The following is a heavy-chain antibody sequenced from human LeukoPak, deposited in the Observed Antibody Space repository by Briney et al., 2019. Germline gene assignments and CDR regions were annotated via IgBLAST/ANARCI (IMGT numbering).Heavy chain of an antibody. J-gene: IGHJ5*02. D-gene: IGHD6-13*01. Sequence: PSETLSLTCAVYGGSFSGYYWSRIRQPPGKGLEWIGEINHSGSTNYNPSLKSRVTISVDTSKNQFSLKLSSVTAADTAVYYCATSFASSSWYRNWFDPWGQGTLVTVSS. V-gene: IGHV4-34*01. CDR2: INHSGST. CDR1: GGSFSGYY. CDR3: ATSFASSSWYRNWFDP.